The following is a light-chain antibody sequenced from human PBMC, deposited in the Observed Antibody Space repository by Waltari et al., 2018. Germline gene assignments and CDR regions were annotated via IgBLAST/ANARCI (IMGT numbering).Light chain of an antibody. J-gene: IGLJ2*01. V-gene: IGLV1-44*01. CDR3: AAWDDSLDAYVV. CDR2: NNN. Sequence: QSVLTQPPSASGTPGQKVTISCSGTFSNIGNNAVNWYQQVPGMAPKLLIYNNNIQVPGCPDRFSGAKFGTSASLAISGLQSGDEAVYYCAAWDDSLDAYVVFGGGTKVTVL. CDR1: FSNIGNNA.